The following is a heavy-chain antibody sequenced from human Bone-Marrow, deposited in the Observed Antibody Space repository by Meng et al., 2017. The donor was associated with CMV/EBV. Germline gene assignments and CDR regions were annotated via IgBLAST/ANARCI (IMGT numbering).Heavy chain of an antibody. D-gene: IGHD6-13*01. V-gene: IGHV4-61*01. CDR3: ARDHSSSWYGWYFDL. J-gene: IGHJ2*01. CDR2: IYYSGST. CDR1: GGSISSSSYY. Sequence: GSLRLSCTVSGGSISSSSYYWSWIRQPPGKGLEWIGYIYYSGSTNYNPSLKSRVTISVDTSKNQFSLKLSSVTAADTAVYYCARDHSSSWYGWYFDLWGRGTLVTVSS.